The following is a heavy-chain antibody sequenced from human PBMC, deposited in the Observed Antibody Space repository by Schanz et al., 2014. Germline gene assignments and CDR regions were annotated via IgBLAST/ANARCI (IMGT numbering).Heavy chain of an antibody. D-gene: IGHD3-3*01. J-gene: IGHJ4*02. V-gene: IGHV7-4-1*02. CDR3: ARRGIWGVFSSFDY. Sequence: QVQLVQSGSELKKPGASVKVSCKASGYTFTNYAINWVRQAPGQGLEWMGWINTNTGNPTYAQAFTGRFLFSLDTSVNTAYLQISSLEADDTAVYYCARRGIWGVFSSFDYWGLGTLVTVSS. CDR2: INTNTGNP. CDR1: GYTFTNYA.